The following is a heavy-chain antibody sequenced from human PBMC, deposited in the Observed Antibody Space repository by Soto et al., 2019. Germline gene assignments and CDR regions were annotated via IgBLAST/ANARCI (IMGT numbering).Heavy chain of an antibody. D-gene: IGHD3-10*01. CDR1: GFTFSSYA. J-gene: IGHJ4*02. Sequence: GSLRLSCAASGFTFSSYAMSWVRQAPGKGLEWVSAISGSGGSTYYADSVKGRFTISRDNSKNTLYLQMNSLRAEDTAVYYCAKVSAYDRLWLGELSTYYFGYWGQGTLVTV. CDR2: ISGSGGST. CDR3: AKVSAYDRLWLGELSTYYFGY. V-gene: IGHV3-23*01.